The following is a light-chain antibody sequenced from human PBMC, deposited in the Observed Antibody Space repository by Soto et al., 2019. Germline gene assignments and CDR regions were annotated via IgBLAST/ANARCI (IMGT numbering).Light chain of an antibody. CDR2: DAS. J-gene: IGKJ1*01. CDR1: QSISHW. CDR3: QQYNSYSPTT. V-gene: IGKV1-5*01. Sequence: DIQMTQSPSTLSASVGDRVTITCRASQSISHWLAWYQQKPGKAPKVLNYDASSLESGVPSRFSGRGSGTEFTLTISSLQPDDFATYYCQQYNSYSPTTFGQGTRVDLK.